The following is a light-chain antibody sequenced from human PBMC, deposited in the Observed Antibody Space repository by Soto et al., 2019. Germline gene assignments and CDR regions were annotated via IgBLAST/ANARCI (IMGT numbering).Light chain of an antibody. Sequence: ALPQSRPSLALSPGGRSTLACRASQSVSTYLAWYQHKRGQAPRVLIYSSSNRATGIPARFSGGGSGTDFTLTINSLEPDEFAVDYCQQRSNSITFGQGTRLEIK. CDR1: QSVSTY. J-gene: IGKJ5*01. CDR3: QQRSNSIT. CDR2: SSS. V-gene: IGKV3-11*01.